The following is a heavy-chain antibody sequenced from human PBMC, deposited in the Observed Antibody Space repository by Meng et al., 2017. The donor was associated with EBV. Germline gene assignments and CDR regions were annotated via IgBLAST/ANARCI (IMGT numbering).Heavy chain of an antibody. CDR3: ARGVEENGSHYPFDS. CDR2: INTYSGKA. J-gene: IGHJ4*02. D-gene: IGHD1-1*01. V-gene: IGHV7-4-1*02. Sequence: QGQSVQSGLEGKGPGASVKVSCKASGYTFRNYAINWMRQVPGQGLEWMGWINTYSGKATFAQGFTGRFVFSLDTPVTTAHLQISGLKTEDSAVYYCARGVEENGSHYPFDSWGQGTLVTVSS. CDR1: GYTFRNYA.